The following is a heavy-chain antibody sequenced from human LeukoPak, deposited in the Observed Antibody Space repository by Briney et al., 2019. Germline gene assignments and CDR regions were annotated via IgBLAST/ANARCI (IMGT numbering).Heavy chain of an antibody. J-gene: IGHJ4*02. Sequence: NPSETLSLTCAVYGGSFSGYYWSWIRQPPGKGLEWIGEINHSGSTNYNPSLKSRVTISVDTSKNQFSLKLSPVTAADTAVYYCARSTEGYWGQGTLVTVSS. V-gene: IGHV4-34*01. CDR2: INHSGST. CDR3: ARSTEGY. CDR1: GGSFSGYY.